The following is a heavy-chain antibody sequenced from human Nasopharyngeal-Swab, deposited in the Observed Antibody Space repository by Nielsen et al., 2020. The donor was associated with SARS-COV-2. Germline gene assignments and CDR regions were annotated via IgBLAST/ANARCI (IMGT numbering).Heavy chain of an antibody. Sequence: GESLKISCAASGFTFNNFGMHWVRQAPGKGLEWVAVISSDGSSKYYADSVEGRFTISRDNSKTTLYLQMHSLRAEDTAVYYCASGNPHSGSYSFAYWGQGTLVTVSS. D-gene: IGHD1-26*01. CDR2: ISSDGSSK. CDR3: ASGNPHSGSYSFAY. J-gene: IGHJ4*02. V-gene: IGHV3-30*03. CDR1: GFTFNNFG.